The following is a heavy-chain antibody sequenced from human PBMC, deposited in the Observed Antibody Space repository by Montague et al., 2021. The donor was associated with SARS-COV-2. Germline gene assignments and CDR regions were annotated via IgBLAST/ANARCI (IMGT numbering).Heavy chain of an antibody. CDR1: GGSISSSSYD. Sequence: SETLSLTCTVSGGSISSSSYDWGWIRQPPGKGLEWIGSIYYSGTTYYNPSLKSRVTISVDTSKNQFSLKLSSVTAADTAVYYCARHVRSLMVRGPDFDYWGQGTLVTVSS. CDR2: IYYSGTT. D-gene: IGHD3-10*01. V-gene: IGHV4-39*01. CDR3: ARHVRSLMVRGPDFDY. J-gene: IGHJ4*02.